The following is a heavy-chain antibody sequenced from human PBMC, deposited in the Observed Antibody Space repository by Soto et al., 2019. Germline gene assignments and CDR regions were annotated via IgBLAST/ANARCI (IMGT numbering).Heavy chain of an antibody. V-gene: IGHV3-30*04. CDR1: GFTFRSFT. D-gene: IGHD2-8*01. CDR3: AKDPKCCTIGSHFLDNWFDP. J-gene: IGHJ5*02. Sequence: QVELVESGGGVVQPGRSLRVSCTASGFTFRSFTMHWVRQAPGKGLEWVATVSYDGSHEFYTDSVKGRFTISRDNSKNTLYLQMNSLKTEDTAMYYCAKDPKCCTIGSHFLDNWFDPWGQGTLVTVSS. CDR2: VSYDGSHE.